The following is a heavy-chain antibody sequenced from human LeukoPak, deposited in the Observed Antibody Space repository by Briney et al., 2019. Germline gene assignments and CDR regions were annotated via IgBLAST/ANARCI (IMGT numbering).Heavy chain of an antibody. J-gene: IGHJ3*02. CDR2: INHSAMS. CDR1: GGSFSGYY. D-gene: IGHD3-10*01. V-gene: IGHV4-34*01. CDR3: ARVIWFGELGGFDI. Sequence: SETLSLTCTVYGGSFSGYYWTWIRQPPGKGLEWIGEINHSAMSAYDPSLKSRVTISVDTSKNQFSLKLSSVTAADTAVYYCARVIWFGELGGFDIWGQGTMVTVSS.